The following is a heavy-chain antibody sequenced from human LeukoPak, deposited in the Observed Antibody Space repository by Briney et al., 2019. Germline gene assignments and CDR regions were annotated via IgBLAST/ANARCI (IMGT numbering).Heavy chain of an antibody. CDR2: INPNSGGT. CDR1: GYTFTGYY. J-gene: IGHJ4*02. V-gene: IGHV1-2*02. Sequence: ASVKVSCKASGYTFTGYYMHWVRQAPGQGLEWMGWINPNSGGTNYAQKFQGRVTMTRDTSISTAYMELSRLRSDDTAVYYCARDGRVSSGWRFYDYWGQGALVTVSS. D-gene: IGHD6-19*01. CDR3: ARDGRVSSGWRFYDY.